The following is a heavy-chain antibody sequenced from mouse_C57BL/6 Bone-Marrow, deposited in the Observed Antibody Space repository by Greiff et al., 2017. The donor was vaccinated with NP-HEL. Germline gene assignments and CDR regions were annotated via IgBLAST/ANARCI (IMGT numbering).Heavy chain of an antibody. V-gene: IGHV1-7*01. CDR2: INPSSGYT. J-gene: IGHJ2*01. CDR3: ANMVRRGYFDY. D-gene: IGHD2-14*01. Sequence: VQLQQSGAELAKPGASVKLSCKASGYTFTSYWMHWVKQRPGQGLEWIGYINPSSGYTKYNQKFKDKATLTADKSSSTAYMQRSSLTYEDSAVYDCANMVRRGYFDYWGQGTTLTVSS. CDR1: GYTFTSYW.